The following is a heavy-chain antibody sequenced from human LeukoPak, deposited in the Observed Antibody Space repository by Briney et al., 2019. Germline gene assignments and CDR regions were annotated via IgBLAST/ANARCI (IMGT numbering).Heavy chain of an antibody. V-gene: IGHV1-69*05. J-gene: IGHJ6*03. Sequence: SVKVSCKASGGTFDRYAISWVRQAPGQGLEWMGGIAPIFGTPNYAQNFQGRVAITTDESTSTAYMELSSLRSDDTAVYYCASHFRSNHYYFYYMDVWGTGTTVTVSS. D-gene: IGHD3-16*02. CDR2: IAPIFGTP. CDR3: ASHFRSNHYYFYYMDV. CDR1: GGTFDRYA.